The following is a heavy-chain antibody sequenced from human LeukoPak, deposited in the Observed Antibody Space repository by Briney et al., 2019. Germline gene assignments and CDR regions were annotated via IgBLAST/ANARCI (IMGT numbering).Heavy chain of an antibody. V-gene: IGHV4-34*01. CDR1: GGSFSGYY. Sequence: PSETLSLTCAVYGGSFSGYYWSWIRQPPGKGLEWIGEINHSGSTSYNPSLKSRVTISVDTSKNQFSLKLSSVTAADTAVYYCARRHGLDIVVVPAAIPPYNTLYYFDYWGQGTLVTVSS. CDR2: INHSGST. D-gene: IGHD2-2*01. CDR3: ARRHGLDIVVVPAAIPPYNTLYYFDY. J-gene: IGHJ4*02.